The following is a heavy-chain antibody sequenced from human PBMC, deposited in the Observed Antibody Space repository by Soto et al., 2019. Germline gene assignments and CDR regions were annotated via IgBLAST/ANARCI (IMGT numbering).Heavy chain of an antibody. Sequence: SGPTLVNPTQALTLTCPFSGLSLSYGGVAVGWIRQPPGKSPEWLALIYWDDDKRYSPSLKSRLAITMGTSKNQVLLTMTDLDNADTARYFCRHLVETTDYALGVGVQGTMVTVSS. CDR3: RHLVETTDYALGV. J-gene: IGHJ6*02. V-gene: IGHV2-5*02. CDR2: IYWDDDK. CDR1: GLSLSYGGVA. D-gene: IGHD1-1*01.